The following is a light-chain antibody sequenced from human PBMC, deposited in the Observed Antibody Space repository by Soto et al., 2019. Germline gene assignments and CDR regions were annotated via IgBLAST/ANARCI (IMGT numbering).Light chain of an antibody. CDR1: QSVSSN. CDR3: QQYNNWPPWT. J-gene: IGKJ1*01. Sequence: EIVITQSPGTLSLSPGERATLSCGASQSVSSNLAWYQQKPGQAPRLLIYGASTRATGIPARFSGSGSGTEFTLTISSLQSEDFAVYYCQQYNNWPPWTFGQGTKVDIK. V-gene: IGKV3-15*01. CDR2: GAS.